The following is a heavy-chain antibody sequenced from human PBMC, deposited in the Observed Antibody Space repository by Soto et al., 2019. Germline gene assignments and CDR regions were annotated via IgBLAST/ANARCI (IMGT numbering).Heavy chain of an antibody. J-gene: IGHJ4*02. D-gene: IGHD1-26*01. CDR2: IRNRANSYTT. Sequence: EAQLVESGGGLVQPGGSLRLSCAVSGFTFSDHYMDWVRQAPGKGLEWVGRIRNRANSYTTEYATSVKGRFTISRDDSKNSLYLQMNSLKTEDTAMYYCGRRGTSGSVGLDYWGQGTLVTVSP. V-gene: IGHV3-72*01. CDR3: GRRGTSGSVGLDY. CDR1: GFTFSDHY.